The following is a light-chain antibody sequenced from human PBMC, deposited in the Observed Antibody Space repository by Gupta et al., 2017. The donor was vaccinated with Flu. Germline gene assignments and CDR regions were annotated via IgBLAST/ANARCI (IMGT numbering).Light chain of an antibody. CDR1: QSISNW. CDR3: QQYQSYSFT. V-gene: IGKV1-5*03. Sequence: DIQMTHSPSTLSAPVGARVTITCRASQSISNWLAWYQQKPGKAPNLLIYKASRLESGVPSRFSGSGSGTEFTLTISSLQPDDLATYYCQQYQSYSFTFGPGTKVHIK. CDR2: KAS. J-gene: IGKJ3*01.